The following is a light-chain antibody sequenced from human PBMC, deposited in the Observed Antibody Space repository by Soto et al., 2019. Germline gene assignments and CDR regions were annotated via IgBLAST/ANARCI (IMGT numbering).Light chain of an antibody. J-gene: IGLJ2*01. V-gene: IGLV2-14*01. CDR1: SSDVGGYNY. CDR3: SSYTSTNHVV. CDR2: GVT. Sequence: QSALTQPASVSGSPGQSITISCTGTSSDVGGYNYVSWYQQHPGKAPKLVIYGVTKRPSGVSNRFSGSKSGNTASLTISGLQAEDETDYYCSSYTSTNHVVFGGGTKLTVL.